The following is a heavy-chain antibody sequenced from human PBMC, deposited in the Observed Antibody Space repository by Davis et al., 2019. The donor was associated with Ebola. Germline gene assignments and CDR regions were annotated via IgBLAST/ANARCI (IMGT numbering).Heavy chain of an antibody. V-gene: IGHV1-18*04. CDR3: ARTNQRITIFGVVNRGYNWFDP. J-gene: IGHJ5*02. D-gene: IGHD3-3*01. CDR2: ISAYNGNT. Sequence: ASVKVSCKASGYTFTSYGISWVRQAPGQGLEWMGWISAYNGNTNYAQKLQGRVTMTTDTSTSTAYMELRSLRSDDTAVYYCARTNQRITIFGVVNRGYNWFDPWGQGTLVTVSS. CDR1: GYTFTSYG.